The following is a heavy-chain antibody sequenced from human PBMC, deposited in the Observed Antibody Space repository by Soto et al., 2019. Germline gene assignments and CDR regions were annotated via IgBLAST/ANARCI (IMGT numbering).Heavy chain of an antibody. CDR2: IYYSGST. CDR3: ARKFGYSYGYAFDT. J-gene: IGHJ5*02. D-gene: IGHD5-18*01. Sequence: SETLSLTCTVSGGSISSYYWSWIRQPPGKGLEWIGYIYYSGSTNYNPSLKSRVTISVDTSKNQFSLKLSSVTAADTAVYYCARKFGYSYGYAFDTWGQGTLVTVSS. V-gene: IGHV4-59*01. CDR1: GGSISSYY.